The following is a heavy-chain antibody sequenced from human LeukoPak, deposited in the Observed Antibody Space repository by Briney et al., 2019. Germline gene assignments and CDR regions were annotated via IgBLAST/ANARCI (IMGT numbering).Heavy chain of an antibody. Sequence: PGGSLRLSCAASGFTFDDYGMSWVRPAPGKGLEWVSGINWNGGSTGYADSVKGRFTISRDNAKNSLYLQMSSLRAEDTALYYCARFTGYSSGCLDYWGQGTLVTVSS. CDR3: ARFTGYSSGCLDY. D-gene: IGHD6-19*01. V-gene: IGHV3-20*04. CDR2: INWNGGST. J-gene: IGHJ4*02. CDR1: GFTFDDYG.